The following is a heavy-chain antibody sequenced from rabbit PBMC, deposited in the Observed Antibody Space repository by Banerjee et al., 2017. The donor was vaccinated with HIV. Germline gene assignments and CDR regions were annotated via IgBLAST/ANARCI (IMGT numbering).Heavy chain of an antibody. V-gene: IGHV1S45*01. D-gene: IGHD4-2*01. CDR1: GFSFSSSYY. Sequence: QEQLEESGGDLVKPEGSLTLTCTASGFSFSSSYYMCWVRQAPGKGLEWIACIYTSSGSTYYASWAKGRFTISKTSSTTVTLRMTSLTAADTATYFCARPVAGVYNLWGQGTLVTVS. CDR2: IYTSSGST. CDR3: ARPVAGVYNL. J-gene: IGHJ4*01.